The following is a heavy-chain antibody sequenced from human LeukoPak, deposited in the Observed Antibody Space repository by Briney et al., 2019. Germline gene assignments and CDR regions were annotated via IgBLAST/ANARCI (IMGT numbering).Heavy chain of an antibody. CDR1: GFTFSSYG. CDR3: AKEPQSSSWTSGGDY. V-gene: IGHV3-30*18. J-gene: IGHJ4*02. D-gene: IGHD6-13*01. CDR2: ISYDGSNK. Sequence: GGSLRLSCAASGFTFSSYGMHWVRQAPGKGLEWVAVISYDGSNKYYADSVKGRFTISRDNSKNTLYLQMNSLRAEDTAVYYCAKEPQSSSWTSGGDYWGQGTLVTVSS.